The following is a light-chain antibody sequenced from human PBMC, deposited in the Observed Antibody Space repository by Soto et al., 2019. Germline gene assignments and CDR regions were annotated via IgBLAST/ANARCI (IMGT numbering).Light chain of an antibody. Sequence: EIVLTQSPGTLSLSPGERATLSCGASQSVTSNYLAWYQQKPGQAPRLLIYGASHRATGIPDRFIGSGSGTDFTLTISRLEPEDFAVYYCQHYITSLTTFGQGTKVDIK. CDR3: QHYITSLTT. CDR2: GAS. CDR1: QSVTSNY. V-gene: IGKV3-20*01. J-gene: IGKJ1*01.